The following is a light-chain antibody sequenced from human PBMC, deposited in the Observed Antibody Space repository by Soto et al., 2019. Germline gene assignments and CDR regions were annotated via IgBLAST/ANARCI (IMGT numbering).Light chain of an antibody. CDR3: QQYDAYPWT. CDR1: QSITEW. J-gene: IGKJ1*01. V-gene: IGKV1-5*03. CDR2: RAS. Sequence: DIQMTQSPSTLSASVGDRVTITCRASQSITEWLAWYQQKPGKAPILLIYRASSLKSGAPSRFSGSGSGTEFTLTISSLQPDDFATYYCQQYDAYPWTCGQGTRVEIK.